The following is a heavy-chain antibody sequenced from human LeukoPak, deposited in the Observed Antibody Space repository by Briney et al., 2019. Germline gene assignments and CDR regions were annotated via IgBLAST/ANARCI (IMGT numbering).Heavy chain of an antibody. V-gene: IGHV3-38-3*01. CDR2: ISGGST. J-gene: IGHJ4*02. D-gene: IGHD5-12*01. Sequence: GGSLRLSCAASGFTVSSNEMSWVRQAPGKGLEWVSSISGGSTYYADSRKGRFTISRDNAKNTLYLRMNSLRAEDTAIYYCARKPLSGGYGGTIDYWGQGTLVTVSS. CDR1: GFTVSSNE. CDR3: ARKPLSGGYGGTIDY.